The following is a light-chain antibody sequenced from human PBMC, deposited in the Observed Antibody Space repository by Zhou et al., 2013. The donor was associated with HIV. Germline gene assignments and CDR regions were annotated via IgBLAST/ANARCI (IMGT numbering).Light chain of an antibody. CDR3: QQYSAYPRT. Sequence: DIQLTQSPSILSASVGDRVTITCRASQSISSWLAWYQQKPGKVPKLLIYTASTLQSGVPSRFSGSGAGTDFTLTISGLQPDDFATYYCQQYSAYPRTFG. J-gene: IGKJ1*01. CDR1: QSISSW. V-gene: IGKV1-5*03. CDR2: TAS.